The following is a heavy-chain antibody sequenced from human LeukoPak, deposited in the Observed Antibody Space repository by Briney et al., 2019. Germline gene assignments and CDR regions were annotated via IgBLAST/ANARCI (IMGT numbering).Heavy chain of an antibody. J-gene: IGHJ4*02. D-gene: IGHD3-10*01. CDR2: IYYSGST. CDR1: GGSMSNYY. Sequence: SETLSLTCTVSGGSMSNYYWSWIRQPPEKGPEWIGYIYYSGSTNYNPSLKSRVTISVDTSKNQFSLKLSSVTAADTAVYYCARDQYYASGTYYNSSKGYFDCWGQGTLVTVSS. CDR3: ARDQYYASGTYYNSSKGYFDC. V-gene: IGHV4-59*01.